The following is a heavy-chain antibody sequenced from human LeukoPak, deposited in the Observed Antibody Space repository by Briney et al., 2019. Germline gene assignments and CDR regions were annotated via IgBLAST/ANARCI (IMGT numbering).Heavy chain of an antibody. CDR1: GFTFSSYG. CDR3: ARHRYYYDSSGYYYQP. D-gene: IGHD3-22*01. J-gene: IGHJ5*02. Sequence: PGGSLRLSCAASGFTFSSYGMHWVRQAPGKGLEWVAVIWYDGSNKYYADSVKGRFTISRDNSKNTLYLQMNSLRAEDTAVYYCARHRYYYDSSGYYYQPWGQGTLVTVSS. CDR2: IWYDGSNK. V-gene: IGHV3-33*01.